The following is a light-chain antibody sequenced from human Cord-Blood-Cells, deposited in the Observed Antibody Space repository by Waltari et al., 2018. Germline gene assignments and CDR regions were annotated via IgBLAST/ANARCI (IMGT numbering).Light chain of an antibody. CDR2: GAS. J-gene: IGKJ4*01. Sequence: EIVLTQSPGTLSLSPGERATLPCRASQSVSSSYLAWYQQKPGQAPRLLIYGASSRATGIPDRFSGSGSGTDFTLTISRLEPEDFAVYYCQQYGSSPQAFGGGTKVGIK. CDR3: QQYGSSPQA. CDR1: QSVSSSY. V-gene: IGKV3-20*01.